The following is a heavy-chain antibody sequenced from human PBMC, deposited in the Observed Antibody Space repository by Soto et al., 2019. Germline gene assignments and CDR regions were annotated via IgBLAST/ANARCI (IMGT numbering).Heavy chain of an antibody. Sequence: PSETLSLTCTVSGGSISSYYWSWIRQPPGKGLEWIGYIYYSGSTNYNPSLKSRVTISVDTSKNQFSLKLSSVTAADTAVYYCARDIMVGFGAAGYNWFDPWGQGTLVTVS. J-gene: IGHJ5*02. CDR2: IYYSGST. D-gene: IGHD6-13*01. V-gene: IGHV4-59*01. CDR3: ARDIMVGFGAAGYNWFDP. CDR1: GGSISSYY.